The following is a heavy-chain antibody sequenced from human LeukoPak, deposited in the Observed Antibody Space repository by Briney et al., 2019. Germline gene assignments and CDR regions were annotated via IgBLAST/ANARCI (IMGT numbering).Heavy chain of an antibody. V-gene: IGHV4-34*01. CDR3: ARALGAFDI. Sequence: PSETLSLTCGVYGGSLSFYYWSWIRQSPGKGLEWIAEISQNGDSNYNPSLKSRVTISLDTSKNQLSLKLNSVTAAGTAVYYCARALGAFDIWGQGTMVTVS. CDR2: ISQNGDS. J-gene: IGHJ3*02. CDR1: GGSLSFYY.